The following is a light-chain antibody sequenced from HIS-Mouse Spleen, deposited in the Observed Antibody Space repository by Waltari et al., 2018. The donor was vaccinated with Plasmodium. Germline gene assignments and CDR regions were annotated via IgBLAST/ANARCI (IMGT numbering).Light chain of an antibody. CDR1: QSVSSN. Sequence: EIVMTQSPATLSVSPGERATLSCRASQSVSSNLAWYQQKPGQAPSLLISGASTRATGIPSRFSGSGSGTEFTLTISSLQSEDFAVYYCQQYNNWPAWTFGQGTKVEIK. CDR2: GAS. J-gene: IGKJ1*01. CDR3: QQYNNWPAWT. V-gene: IGKV3-15*01.